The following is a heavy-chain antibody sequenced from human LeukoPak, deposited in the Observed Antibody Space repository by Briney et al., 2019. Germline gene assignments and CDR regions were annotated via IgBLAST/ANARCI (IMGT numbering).Heavy chain of an antibody. Sequence: GGSLRLSCVASGFTLRSYVMNWVRQAPGKGLEWVSSISSSSSYIYYADSVEGRFTISRDNAKNSLYLQMNSLRAEDTAVYYCARDRFYYGSGSYYKTHFDYWGQGTLVTVSS. CDR2: ISSSSSYI. J-gene: IGHJ4*02. V-gene: IGHV3-21*01. CDR3: ARDRFYYGSGSYYKTHFDY. D-gene: IGHD3-10*01. CDR1: GFTLRSYV.